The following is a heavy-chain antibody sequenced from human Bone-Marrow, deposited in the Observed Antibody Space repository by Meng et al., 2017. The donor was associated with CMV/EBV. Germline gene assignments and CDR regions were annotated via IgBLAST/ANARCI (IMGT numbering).Heavy chain of an antibody. D-gene: IGHD3-22*01. Sequence: GESLKISCAASGFTFSNYEMNWVRQTPEKGLEWISYISSGGDSIYYADSVKGRFTISRENAKNSLYLQMNSLRAGDTAVYYCARGYYDSSGYYGLDAFDIWGQGTMVTVSS. CDR2: ISSGGDSI. J-gene: IGHJ3*02. CDR1: GFTFSNYE. V-gene: IGHV3-48*03. CDR3: ARGYYDSSGYYGLDAFDI.